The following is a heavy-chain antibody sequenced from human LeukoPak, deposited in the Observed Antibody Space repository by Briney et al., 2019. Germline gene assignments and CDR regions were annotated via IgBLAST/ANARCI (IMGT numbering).Heavy chain of an antibody. J-gene: IGHJ6*03. V-gene: IGHV4-38-2*02. D-gene: IGHD6-6*01. Sequence: KSSETLSLTCTVSGYSISSGYYWGWIRQPPGKGLEWIGSIYHSGSTYYNPSLKSPVTISVDTSKNQFSLKLSSVTAADTAVYYCARPARPAYYYYMDVWGKGTTVTVSS. CDR1: GYSISSGYY. CDR2: IYHSGST. CDR3: ARPARPAYYYYMDV.